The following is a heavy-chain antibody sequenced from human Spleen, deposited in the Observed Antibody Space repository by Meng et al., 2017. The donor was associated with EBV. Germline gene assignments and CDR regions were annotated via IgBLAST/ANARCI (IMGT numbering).Heavy chain of an antibody. V-gene: IGHV1-3*01. J-gene: IGHJ4*02. D-gene: IGHD6-19*01. CDR1: GFTFSSYA. CDR2: INVGNGDT. CDR3: ARDLSVYASGCY. Sequence: LLVQSGAEGKKPGALLKVSCEAFGFTFSSYALHWVRQAPGQSLEWMGWINVGNGDTKYSQAFHGRVTITRDTSASTAYMELSSLRSEDTAVYYCARDLSVYASGCYWGQGTLVTVSS.